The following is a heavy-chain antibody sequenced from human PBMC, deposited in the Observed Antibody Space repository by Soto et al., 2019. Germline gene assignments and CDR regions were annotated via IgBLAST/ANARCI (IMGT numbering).Heavy chain of an antibody. V-gene: IGHV3-15*07. CDR3: IWQQDFYYGKAV. CDR1: GFSFSPAW. CDR2: MKSYRGGGTT. D-gene: IGHD6-13*01. J-gene: IGHJ6*02. Sequence: EVQLVESGGGLVTPGGSHRLSCTGTGFSFSPAWMNWVRQAPGKGLEWVGRMKSYRGGGTTDYAATVQGRFTISRDDSKNTLYLQMNSLKFEDRALYFCIWQQDFYYGKAVWGQGTTVTVSS.